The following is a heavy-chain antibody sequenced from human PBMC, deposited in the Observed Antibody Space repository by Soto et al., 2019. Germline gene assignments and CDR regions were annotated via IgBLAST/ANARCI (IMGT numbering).Heavy chain of an antibody. J-gene: IGHJ4*02. CDR2: IYYSGST. V-gene: IGHV4-30-4*01. CDR1: GGSISSGDYY. D-gene: IGHD4-17*01. CDR3: ARGGAYGGNSLDY. Sequence: QVQLQESGPGLVKPSQTLSLTCTVSGGSISSGDYYWSWIRQPPGKGLECMGYIYYSGSTYNNPSLKSRVTISVDTSKNQFPLKLSSVTAADTAVYYCARGGAYGGNSLDYWGQGTLVTVSS.